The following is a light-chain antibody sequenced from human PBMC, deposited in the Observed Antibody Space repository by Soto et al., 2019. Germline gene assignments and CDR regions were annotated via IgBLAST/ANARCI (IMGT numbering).Light chain of an antibody. CDR3: AAWDDSLSGFVV. CDR1: SSNIGTNY. J-gene: IGLJ2*01. V-gene: IGLV1-47*01. CDR2: RSN. Sequence: QSVLTQPTSASGTPGQRVTISCSGSSSNIGTNYVYWYQQLPRTAPKLLIYRSNQRPSGVPDRFSGSKSGTSASLAISGLRSEDEATYYCAAWDDSLSGFVVFGGGTKVTV.